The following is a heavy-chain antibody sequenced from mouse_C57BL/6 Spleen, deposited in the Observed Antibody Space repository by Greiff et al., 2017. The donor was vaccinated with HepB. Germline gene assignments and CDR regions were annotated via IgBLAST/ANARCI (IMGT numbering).Heavy chain of an antibody. CDR3: LPDLFPFAY. CDR1: GYTFTDYE. D-gene: IGHD6-1*01. V-gene: IGHV1-15*01. J-gene: IGHJ3*01. CDR2: IDPETGGT. Sequence: QVHVKQSGAELVRPGASVTLSCKASGYTFTDYEMHWVKQTPVHGLEWIGAIDPETGGTAYNQKFKGKAILTADKSSSTAYMELRSLTSEDSAVYYCLPDLFPFAYWGQGTLVTVSA.